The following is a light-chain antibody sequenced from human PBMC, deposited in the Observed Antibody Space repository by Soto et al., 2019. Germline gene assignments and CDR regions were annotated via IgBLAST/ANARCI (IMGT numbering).Light chain of an antibody. CDR1: QTVSNNY. V-gene: IGKV3-20*01. CDR2: GAS. Sequence: EIVLTQSPGTLSLSSGEGATLSCRASQTVSNNYLAWYQQKPGQAPRLLIYGASTRAIGVPDRFSGSGSGTDFTLTVSRLEPEDFAVYYCQQFGDSLTFGGGTKVEI. J-gene: IGKJ4*01. CDR3: QQFGDSLT.